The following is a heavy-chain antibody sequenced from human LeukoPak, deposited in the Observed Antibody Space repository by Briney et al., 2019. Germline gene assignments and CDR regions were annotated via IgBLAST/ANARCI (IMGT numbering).Heavy chain of an antibody. CDR2: MSYDGSNE. V-gene: IGHV3-30-3*01. D-gene: IGHD2-15*01. J-gene: IGHJ4*02. CDR1: GFTFSTYA. CDR3: ASQVPPDTREY. Sequence: GGSLRLSCAASGFTFSTYAMHWVRQAPGKGLEWVAVMSYDGSNEYYSDSVKGRFTISRDNSKNTLYLQMNSLRPEDTAVYYCASQVPPDTREYWGQGTLVTVSS.